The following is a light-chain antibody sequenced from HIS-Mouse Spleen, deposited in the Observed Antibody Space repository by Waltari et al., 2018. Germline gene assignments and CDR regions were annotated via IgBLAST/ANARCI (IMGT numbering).Light chain of an antibody. CDR2: EDR. J-gene: IGLJ2*01. CDR3: YSTDSSGNHRV. V-gene: IGLV3-10*01. Sequence: SYELTQPPSVSVSPGQTARITCSGDALPKKYAYWYQQKSGQAPVRVIYEDRQRPSGFPGRVSGSSSGTMATLTTSGAQVEDEADYYCYSTDSSGNHRVFGGGTKLTVL. CDR1: ALPKKY.